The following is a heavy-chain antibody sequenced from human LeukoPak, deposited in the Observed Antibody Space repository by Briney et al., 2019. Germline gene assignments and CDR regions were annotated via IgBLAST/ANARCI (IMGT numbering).Heavy chain of an antibody. CDR2: ISRSGSTK. Sequence: GGSLRLSCVASGFTFRTYAMSWIRQAPGKGLEWVSSISRSGSTKYYADSVKGRFTISRDNAKNSLFLQMNSLRAEDTAVYYCARVLRYCSGGNCYSGGLGYMDVWGKGTTVTISS. V-gene: IGHV3-11*01. D-gene: IGHD2-15*01. J-gene: IGHJ6*03. CDR1: GFTFRTYA. CDR3: ARVLRYCSGGNCYSGGLGYMDV.